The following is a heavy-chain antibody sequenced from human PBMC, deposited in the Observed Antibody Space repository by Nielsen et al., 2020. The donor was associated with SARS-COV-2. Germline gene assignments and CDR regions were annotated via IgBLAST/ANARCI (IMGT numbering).Heavy chain of an antibody. D-gene: IGHD1-26*01. Sequence: ASVKVSCKASGYTFTSYDVTWVRRAPGQGLEWMGWISIYNGNTNFAQKFQGRVTMTTDTSTSTAYMELRSLRSDDTAVYYCARGIPRAKWEVLGTLDIWGQGTMVTVSS. CDR3: ARGIPRAKWEVLGTLDI. CDR2: ISIYNGNT. J-gene: IGHJ3*02. CDR1: GYTFTSYD. V-gene: IGHV1-18*01.